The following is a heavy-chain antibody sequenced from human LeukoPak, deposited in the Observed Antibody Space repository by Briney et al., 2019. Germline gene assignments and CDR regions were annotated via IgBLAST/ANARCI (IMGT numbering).Heavy chain of an antibody. J-gene: IGHJ5*02. CDR1: GFTFDDYA. CDR3: AKASGGTMMVNWFDP. V-gene: IGHV3-9*01. CDR2: ISWNSGSI. D-gene: IGHD3-22*01. Sequence: PGGSLRLSCAASGFTFDDYAMHWVRQAPGKGLEWVSGISWNSGSIGYADSVKGRFTISRDNAKNSLYLQMNSLRAEDTALYYCAKASGGTMMVNWFDPWGQGTLVTVSS.